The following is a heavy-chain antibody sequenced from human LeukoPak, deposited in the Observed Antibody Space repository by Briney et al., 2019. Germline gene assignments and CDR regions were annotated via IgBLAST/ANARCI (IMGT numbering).Heavy chain of an antibody. CDR1: GFTFSSSW. V-gene: IGHV3-74*01. D-gene: IGHD4-17*01. CDR2: INPDGSTT. Sequence: PGGSLRLSCAASGFTFSSSWMYWVRQRPGKGLVWVSRINPDGSTTNYADSMKGRFTISRDNAKNTLYLQMNSLRAEDTAVYYCARDYGDSSFDYWGQGTLVTVSS. J-gene: IGHJ4*02. CDR3: ARDYGDSSFDY.